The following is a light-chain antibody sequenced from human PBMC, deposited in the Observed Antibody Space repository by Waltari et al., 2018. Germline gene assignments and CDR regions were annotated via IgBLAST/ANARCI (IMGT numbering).Light chain of an antibody. CDR3: CSYAGSSTL. CDR1: SRAVGSYNH. CDR2: EGS. J-gene: IGLJ2*01. Sequence: QSAPTQPASVSGSPGQSITHSCTATSRAVGSYNHFSWYHQHPGKAPKLMIYEGSKRPSGVSNRFSGSKSGNTASLTISGLQAEDEADYYCCSYAGSSTLFGGGTKLTVL. V-gene: IGLV2-23*01.